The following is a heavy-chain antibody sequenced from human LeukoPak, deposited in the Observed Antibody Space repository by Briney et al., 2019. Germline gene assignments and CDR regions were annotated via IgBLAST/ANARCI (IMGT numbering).Heavy chain of an antibody. CDR1: GFTFSSYA. CDR2: ISYDGSNK. CDR3: ARQGSSSPDSYYYYYYMDV. J-gene: IGHJ6*03. D-gene: IGHD6-6*01. Sequence: GGSLRLSCAASGFTFSSYAMHWVRQAPGKGLEWVAVISYDGSNKYYADSVKGRFTISRDNSKNTLYLQMNSLRAEDTAVYYCARQGSSSPDSYYYYYYMDVWGKGTTVTVSS. V-gene: IGHV3-30*04.